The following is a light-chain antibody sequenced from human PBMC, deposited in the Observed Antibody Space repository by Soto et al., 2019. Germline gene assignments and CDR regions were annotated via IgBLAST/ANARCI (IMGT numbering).Light chain of an antibody. CDR2: GAS. CDR1: QSARSN. Sequence: VMTQSPATLSVSPGERSTVSCSSSQSARSNLAWYQQKPGQAPRLLIYGASTRATGIPARFSGSGSGTEFTLTISSPQSEDFAVYYCQQYNNWPPITFGQGTRLEI. CDR3: QQYNNWPPIT. J-gene: IGKJ5*01. V-gene: IGKV3-15*01.